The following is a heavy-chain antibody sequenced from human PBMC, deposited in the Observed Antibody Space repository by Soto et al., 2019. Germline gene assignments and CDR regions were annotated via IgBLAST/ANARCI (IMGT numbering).Heavy chain of an antibody. D-gene: IGHD3-3*01. CDR3: AATTHYDFWSGYFDGAPFDI. CDR1: GSTFSTSS. CDR2: IVVGNGNT. V-gene: IGHV1-58*01. J-gene: IGHJ3*02. Sequence: SVKVSCKASGSTFSTSSVQWVRQARGRRLEWIGWIVVGNGNTNFAQKFQDRVTITRDLSTDAAYMELRSLRFEDTAVYFCAATTHYDFWSGYFDGAPFDIWG.